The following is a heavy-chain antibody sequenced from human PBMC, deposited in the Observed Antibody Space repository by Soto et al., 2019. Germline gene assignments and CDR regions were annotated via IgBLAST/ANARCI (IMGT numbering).Heavy chain of an antibody. D-gene: IGHD4-17*01. J-gene: IGHJ4*02. Sequence: QMQLVESGGGVVQPGRSLRLSCTASGFTFSNHAMHWLRLAPGKGLEWVALISYDGSDKYYADSVKGRFTISKDHSKNTLYLQMNSLRPEDTAVYYCARDPHPTANLIFDFWGQGTVVTVSS. CDR2: ISYDGSDK. CDR1: GFTFSNHA. CDR3: ARDPHPTANLIFDF. V-gene: IGHV3-30-3*01.